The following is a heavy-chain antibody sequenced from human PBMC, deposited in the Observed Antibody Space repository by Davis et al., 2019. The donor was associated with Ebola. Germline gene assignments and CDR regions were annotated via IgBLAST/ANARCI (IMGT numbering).Heavy chain of an antibody. CDR1: GFTVSSNY. CDR3: TVTVTTLDY. Sequence: PGGSLRLSCAASGFTVSSNYMSWVRQAPGKGLEWVSVIYSGGSTYYADSVKGRFTISRDDSKNTAYLHMNSLKTEDTAVYYCTVTVTTLDYWGQGTLVTVSS. CDR2: IYSGGST. V-gene: IGHV3-53*01. D-gene: IGHD4-17*01. J-gene: IGHJ4*02.